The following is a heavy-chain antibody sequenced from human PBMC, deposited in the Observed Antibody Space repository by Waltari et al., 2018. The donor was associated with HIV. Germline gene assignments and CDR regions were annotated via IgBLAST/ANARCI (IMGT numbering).Heavy chain of an antibody. V-gene: IGHV4-34*01. Sequence: QVQLQQWGAGLLKPSETLSLTCAVYGGSFSGYYWSWIRQPPGKGLEWSGMLQPRGKGGEWIGEINQRGSTSYYPSRKSRVTISVDTSKNQFALKLSSVTAADTAVYYCARTVVTLQAYFDYWGQGTLVTVSS. CDR1: GGSFSGYY. CDR3: ARTVVTLQAYFDY. CDR2: INQRGST. J-gene: IGHJ4*02. D-gene: IGHD2-15*01.